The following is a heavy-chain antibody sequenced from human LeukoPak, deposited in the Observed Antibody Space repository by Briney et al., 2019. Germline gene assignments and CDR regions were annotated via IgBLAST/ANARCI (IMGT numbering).Heavy chain of an antibody. CDR2: NNPNSGGT. CDR3: ARAPPYYYGSGYSLGFDP. D-gene: IGHD3-10*01. Sequence: SSVKVSCKASGYTFTGYYMHWVRQAPGQGLEWMGWNNPNSGGTNYAQKFQGWVTMTRDTSISTAYMELSRLRSDDTAVYYCARAPPYYYGSGYSLGFDPWGQGTLVTVSS. J-gene: IGHJ5*02. CDR1: GYTFTGYY. V-gene: IGHV1-2*04.